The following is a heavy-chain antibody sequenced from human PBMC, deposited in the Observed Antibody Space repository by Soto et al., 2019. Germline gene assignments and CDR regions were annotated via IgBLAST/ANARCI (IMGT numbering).Heavy chain of an antibody. Sequence: EVQLLESGGGLVKWGGSLRVSCAASGFSFSNYAMHWVRQAPGKGLDWVSGISGSGDDTYYADSVKGRFTISRDKSENTLYLQMNNLRAEDTAVYYCAKARIASIIVRDAFDIWGQGTVVTVSS. CDR3: AKARIASIIVRDAFDI. J-gene: IGHJ3*02. D-gene: IGHD3-22*01. CDR1: GFSFSNYA. CDR2: ISGSGDDT. V-gene: IGHV3-23*01.